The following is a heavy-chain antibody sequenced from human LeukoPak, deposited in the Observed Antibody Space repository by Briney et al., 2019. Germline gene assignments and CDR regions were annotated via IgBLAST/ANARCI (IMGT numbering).Heavy chain of an antibody. CDR2: INTDGSST. J-gene: IGHJ4*02. Sequence: GGSLRLSCAASGFTFSSFSMLWVRQAPGKGLVWVSHINTDGSSTNYADSAKGRFTISRDNAKNTLYLRMNSLRAEDTAVYYCARDKDTSGPTFDSWGQGTLVTVSS. V-gene: IGHV3-74*01. D-gene: IGHD6-19*01. CDR1: GFTFSSFS. CDR3: ARDKDTSGPTFDS.